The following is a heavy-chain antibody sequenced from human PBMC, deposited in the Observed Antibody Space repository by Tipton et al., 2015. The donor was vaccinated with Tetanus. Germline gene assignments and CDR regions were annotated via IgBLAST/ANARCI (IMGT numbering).Heavy chain of an antibody. D-gene: IGHD4-17*01. CDR1: GLTFSDYY. CDR3: ARDYGDYRGEFDY. Sequence: SGLTFSDYYMSWIRQAPGKGLEWVSYISSSGSTIYYADSVKGRFTISRDNAKNSLYLQMNSLRAEDTAVYYCARDYGDYRGEFDYWGQGTLVTVSS. CDR2: ISSSGSTI. V-gene: IGHV3-11*01. J-gene: IGHJ4*02.